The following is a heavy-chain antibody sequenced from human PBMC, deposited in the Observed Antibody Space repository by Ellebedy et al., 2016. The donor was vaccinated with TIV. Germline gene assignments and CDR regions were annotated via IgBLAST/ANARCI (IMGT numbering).Heavy chain of an antibody. CDR3: AKALKYCRGTSCYSYHYYGMDV. D-gene: IGHD2-2*01. J-gene: IGHJ6*02. CDR1: GFTFNIYA. CDR2: FSGSGVST. Sequence: PGGSLRLSCAASGFTFNIYAMSWVRQAPGKGLEWGSAFSGSGVSTYYADSVTGRFTISRDNSKNTLYLQMNSLRAEDTAVYYCAKALKYCRGTSCYSYHYYGMDVWGQGTTVTVSS. V-gene: IGHV3-23*01.